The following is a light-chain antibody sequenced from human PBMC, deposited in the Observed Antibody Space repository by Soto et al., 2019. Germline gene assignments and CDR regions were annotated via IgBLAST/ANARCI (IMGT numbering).Light chain of an antibody. CDR3: QQYGSSPRALT. CDR2: GAS. V-gene: IGKV3-20*01. Sequence: EIVLTQSPGTLYLSPGERATLSCRASQSVSRSSLDWYQQKPGQAPRLRIYGASSRATDIPDRFSGSGSGTDFTLTISRLEPEDFAVYYWQQYGSSPRALTFGGGTKVEIK. CDR1: QSVSRSS. J-gene: IGKJ4*01.